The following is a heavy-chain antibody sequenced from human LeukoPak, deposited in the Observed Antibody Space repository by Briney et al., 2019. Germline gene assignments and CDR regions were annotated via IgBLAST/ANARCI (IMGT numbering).Heavy chain of an antibody. V-gene: IGHV1-2*06. Sequence: ASVKVSCKTSGYTFTGYYMHWLRQAPGQGLEWMGRINPNSGGTYYAQKFQGRVTMTRDTSISTSYMELTSLLSDDTAVYYCAGGVLQGGGNGFAPWGQGTLVTVSS. D-gene: IGHD3-16*01. CDR3: AGGVLQGGGNGFAP. J-gene: IGHJ5*02. CDR2: INPNSGGT. CDR1: GYTFTGYY.